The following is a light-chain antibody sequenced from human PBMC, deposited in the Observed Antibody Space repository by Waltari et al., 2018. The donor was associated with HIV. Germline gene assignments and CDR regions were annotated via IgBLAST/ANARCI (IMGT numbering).Light chain of an antibody. CDR3: QQLNSYPVPFT. J-gene: IGKJ3*01. CDR2: SAS. CDR1: QGISSY. V-gene: IGKV1-9*01. Sequence: EIQLTQSSSFLSASVGARVTITSRASQGISSYLAWYQQKPGKAPKLLIYSASTLQSGVPSRFNGRASGTEFTLTISSLQPEDFATYYCQQLNSYPVPFTFGPGTKVDIK.